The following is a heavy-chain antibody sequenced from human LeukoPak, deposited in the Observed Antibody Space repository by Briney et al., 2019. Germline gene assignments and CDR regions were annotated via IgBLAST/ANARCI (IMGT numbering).Heavy chain of an antibody. CDR3: AKGGDIVVVPAATLGY. V-gene: IGHV3-23*01. Sequence: PVGSLRLSCAASGFTFNSYAMSWVRQAPGKGLEWVSAISGSGNRIYYADSVKGRFTISRDNSKNTLYLQMNSLRVEDTAVYYCAKGGDIVVVPAATLGYWGQGTLVTVSS. CDR2: ISGSGNRI. D-gene: IGHD2-2*01. CDR1: GFTFNSYA. J-gene: IGHJ4*02.